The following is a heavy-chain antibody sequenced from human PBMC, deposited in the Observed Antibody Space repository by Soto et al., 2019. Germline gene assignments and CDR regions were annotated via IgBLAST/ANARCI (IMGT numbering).Heavy chain of an antibody. V-gene: IGHV3-23*01. Sequence: GSLRLSCAASGFTFSSYAMSWVRQAPGKGLEWVSAISGSGGSTYYADSVKGRFTISRDNSKNTLYLQMNSLRAEDTAVYYCAKVGLVLIGYCSGGSCYDLYFDYWGQGTLVTVSS. CDR1: GFTFSSYA. D-gene: IGHD2-15*01. CDR3: AKVGLVLIGYCSGGSCYDLYFDY. J-gene: IGHJ4*02. CDR2: ISGSGGST.